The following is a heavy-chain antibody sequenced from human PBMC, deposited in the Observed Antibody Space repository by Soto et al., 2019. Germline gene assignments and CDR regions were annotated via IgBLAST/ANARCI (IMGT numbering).Heavy chain of an antibody. CDR3: AREGGGSIVATIDWYFDL. D-gene: IGHD5-12*01. CDR2: IYYSGST. V-gene: IGHV4-31*03. CDR1: GGSISSGGYY. J-gene: IGHJ2*01. Sequence: QVQLQESGPGLVKPSQTLSLTCTVSGGSISSGGYYWSWIRQHPGRGLEWIGYIYYSGSTYYNPSLKSRVTISVDTSKNQFSLKLSSVTAADTAVYYCAREGGGSIVATIDWYFDLWGRGTLVTVSS.